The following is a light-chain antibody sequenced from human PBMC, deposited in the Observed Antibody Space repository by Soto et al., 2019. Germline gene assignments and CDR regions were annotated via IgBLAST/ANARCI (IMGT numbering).Light chain of an antibody. CDR2: GAS. CDR3: QQLNYFRFT. V-gene: IGKV1-9*01. Sequence: IQLTQSPSSLSASVGDRVTITCRASQGINKFLAWYQQRPGKAPQLLVYGASTLQSGVPSSFSGSGSGTDFTLTISSLQTEDFATYDWQQLNYFRFTFGQGTKLYI. CDR1: QGINKF. J-gene: IGKJ2*01.